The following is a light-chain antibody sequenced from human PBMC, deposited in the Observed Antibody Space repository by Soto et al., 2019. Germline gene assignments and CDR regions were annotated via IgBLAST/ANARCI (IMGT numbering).Light chain of an antibody. Sequence: QSVLTQPPSASGTPGQRVTISCSGSRYNIGSNTVNWYQQVPGTAPRLLIHRDHQRPSGVPDRFSGSKSGTSASLAISGLQSEDEADCYCAAWDDSLNGYVVFGGGTKLTVL. CDR2: RDH. CDR1: RYNIGSNT. V-gene: IGLV1-44*01. CDR3: AAWDDSLNGYVV. J-gene: IGLJ2*01.